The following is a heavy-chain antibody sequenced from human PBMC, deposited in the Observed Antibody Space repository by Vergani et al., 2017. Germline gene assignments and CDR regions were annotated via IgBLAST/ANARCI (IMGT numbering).Heavy chain of an antibody. Sequence: EVQLLESGGDLVQPGGSLRLSCAASGFTFNHYAMNWVRQAPGKGLEWVSGISGSGGSPYYAGSVKGRFTISSDSSKNTLYLQMNSLSSGDTAVYYCEIANPRNSGYDYLYYCHAMDVWGQGTTVTVSS. V-gene: IGHV3-23*01. D-gene: IGHD5-12*01. CDR1: GFTFNHYA. CDR2: ISGSGGSP. CDR3: EIANPRNSGYDYLYYCHAMDV. J-gene: IGHJ6*02.